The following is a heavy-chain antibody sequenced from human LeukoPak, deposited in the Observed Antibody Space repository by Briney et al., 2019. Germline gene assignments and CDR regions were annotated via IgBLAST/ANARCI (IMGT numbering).Heavy chain of an antibody. CDR3: AKQFCSGGRCHFDY. J-gene: IGHJ4*02. V-gene: IGHV3-11*06. Sequence: GRTLRLSCAASGFTFSDYYTSWIRRTPAKGRGRVSYISSTSTFTNYADSVKGRLTISRDNAKSSLYLQMNSLRGEDTAVYYCAKQFCSGGRCHFDYWGQGTLVTVSS. D-gene: IGHD2-15*01. CDR2: ISSTSTFT. CDR1: GFTFSDYY.